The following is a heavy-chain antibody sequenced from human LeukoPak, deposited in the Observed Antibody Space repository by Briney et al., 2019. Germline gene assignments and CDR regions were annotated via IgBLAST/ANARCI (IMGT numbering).Heavy chain of an antibody. V-gene: IGHV3-23*01. CDR1: GFTFSSYG. J-gene: IGHJ4*02. CDR2: ISGSGGST. CDR3: AKVGDYDYVWGSYRLYYFDY. D-gene: IGHD3-16*02. Sequence: TGGSLRLSCAASGFTFSSYGMHWVRQAPGKGLEWVSAISGSGGSTYYADSVKGRFTISRDNSKNTLYLQMNSLRAEDTAVYYCAKVGDYDYVWGSYRLYYFDYWGQGTLVTVSS.